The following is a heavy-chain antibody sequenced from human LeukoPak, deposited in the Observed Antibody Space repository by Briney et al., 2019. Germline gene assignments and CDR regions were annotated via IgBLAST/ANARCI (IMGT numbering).Heavy chain of an antibody. D-gene: IGHD3/OR15-3a*01. V-gene: IGHV4-34*01. CDR3: ARRHDRTGDY. CDR1: GGSFSGYY. CDR2: INHSGST. J-gene: IGHJ4*02. Sequence: SETLSLTCAVSGGSFSGYYWSWIRQPPGKGLEWIGEINHSGSTNYNPSLKSRVTISVDTSKNRFSLKLSSVTAADTAVYYCARRHDRTGDYWGQGTLVTVSS.